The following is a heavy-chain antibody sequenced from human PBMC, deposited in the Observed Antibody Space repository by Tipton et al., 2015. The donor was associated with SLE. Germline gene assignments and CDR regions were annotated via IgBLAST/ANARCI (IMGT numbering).Heavy chain of an antibody. CDR2: IYSGGST. J-gene: IGHJ6*02. V-gene: IGHV3-66*02. CDR1: GFTFSSYW. Sequence: SLRLSCAASGFTFSSYWMSWARQAPGKGLEWVSVIYSGGSTYYADSVKGRFTISRDNSKNTLYLQMNSLRTEDTAVYYCAREGVAAAGNYYYYGMDVWGQGTTVTVSS. CDR3: AREGVAAAGNYYYYGMDV. D-gene: IGHD6-13*01.